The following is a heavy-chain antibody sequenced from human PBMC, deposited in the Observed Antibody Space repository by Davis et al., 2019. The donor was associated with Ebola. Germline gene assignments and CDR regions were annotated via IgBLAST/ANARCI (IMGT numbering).Heavy chain of an antibody. J-gene: IGHJ4*02. Sequence: AASVKVSCKASGGTFSSYAISWVRQAPGQGLEWMGGIIPIFGTANYAQKFQGRVTITADESTSTAYMELSSLRSEDTAVYYCARPSYSSSSQANLPFDYWGQGTLVTVSS. V-gene: IGHV1-69*13. CDR3: ARPSYSSSSQANLPFDY. CDR1: GGTFSSYA. CDR2: IIPIFGTA. D-gene: IGHD6-6*01.